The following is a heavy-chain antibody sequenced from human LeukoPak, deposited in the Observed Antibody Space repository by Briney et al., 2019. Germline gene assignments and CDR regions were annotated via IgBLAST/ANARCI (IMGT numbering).Heavy chain of an antibody. D-gene: IGHD2-2*01. CDR1: GGSISSYY. V-gene: IGHV4-59*01. CDR2: IYYSGST. J-gene: IGHJ4*02. CDR3: ARSQDCSSTSCYPGHFDY. Sequence: PSETLSLTCTVSGGSISSYYWSWIRQPPGKGLEWIGYIYYSGSTNYNPSLKSRVTMSVDTSKNQFSLKLSSVTAADTAVYYCARSQDCSSTSCYPGHFDYWGQGTLVTVSS.